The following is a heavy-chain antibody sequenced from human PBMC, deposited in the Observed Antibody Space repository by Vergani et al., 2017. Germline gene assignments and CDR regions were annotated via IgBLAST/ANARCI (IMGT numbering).Heavy chain of an antibody. V-gene: IGHV4-39*01. CDR1: GDSIISRSYY. D-gene: IGHD1-26*01. CDR3: ASGKYYSDSTSQFRGRDLDV. CDR2: IYNSGNG. Sequence: QMQLQESGPGLVKASETLSLTCTVSGDSIISRSYYWGWIRQPPGKGLEWIGGIYNSGNGDSSSSLKSRVTISADTSKNQFSLRLTSVTAADTAVYYCASGKYYSDSTSQFRGRDLDVWGRGTLVTV. J-gene: IGHJ2*01.